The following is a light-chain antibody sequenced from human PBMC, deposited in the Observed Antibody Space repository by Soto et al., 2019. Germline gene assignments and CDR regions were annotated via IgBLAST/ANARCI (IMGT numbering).Light chain of an antibody. CDR2: DVS. Sequence: QSALTQPASVSGSPGQSITISCTGTSSDVGGYNYVSWYQQHPGKAPKLMIYDVSNRPSGVSNRFSGSKSGNTASLTISGLQAEDEAAYDCSSYTSSSVVFGGGTKVTVL. V-gene: IGLV2-14*01. J-gene: IGLJ2*01. CDR1: SSDVGGYNY. CDR3: SSYTSSSVV.